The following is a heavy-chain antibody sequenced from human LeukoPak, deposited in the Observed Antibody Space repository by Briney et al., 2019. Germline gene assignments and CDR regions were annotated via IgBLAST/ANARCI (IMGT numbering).Heavy chain of an antibody. CDR1: GFTFSSYS. J-gene: IGHJ4*02. CDR3: AREGGYCSSTTCYFAS. D-gene: IGHD2-2*01. CDR2: ISDDGSKK. Sequence: GRSLRLSCAASGFTFSSYSMHWVRQAPGKGLEWVAVISDDGSKKSYADSVKGRFTVSRDNSKNTLYLQMNSPRVEDTAVYYCAREGGYCSSTTCYFASWGQGTLVTVSS. V-gene: IGHV3-30-3*01.